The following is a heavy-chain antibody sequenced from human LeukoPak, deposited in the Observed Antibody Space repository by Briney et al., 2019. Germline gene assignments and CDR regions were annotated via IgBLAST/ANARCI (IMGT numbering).Heavy chain of an antibody. Sequence: SGTLSLTCTVSGGSINDYNWGWIRQTPGKGLGWIGRIYTRGSTDYNHSHKSRVTVSVDTSKIQFSLKLGSVTAADTAVYHCARGRYCSADICTGGDAFDIWGERTMVSVSS. V-gene: IGHV4-4*07. D-gene: IGHD2-15*01. CDR1: GGSINDYN. CDR3: ARGRYCSADICTGGDAFDI. CDR2: IYTRGST. J-gene: IGHJ3*02.